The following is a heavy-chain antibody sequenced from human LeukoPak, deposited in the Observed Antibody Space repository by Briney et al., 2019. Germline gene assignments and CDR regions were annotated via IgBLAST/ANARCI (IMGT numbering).Heavy chain of an antibody. J-gene: IGHJ3*02. CDR2: VDPEDGET. D-gene: IGHD3-3*01. Sequence: GASVKVSCKASGYTFTDYYMHWVQQAPGKGLEWMGRVDPEDGETIYAEKFQGRVTITADTSTDTAYMELSSLRSEDTAVYYCATDVLRFLEWPEDAFDIWGQGTMVTVSS. CDR1: GYTFTDYY. V-gene: IGHV1-69-2*01. CDR3: ATDVLRFLEWPEDAFDI.